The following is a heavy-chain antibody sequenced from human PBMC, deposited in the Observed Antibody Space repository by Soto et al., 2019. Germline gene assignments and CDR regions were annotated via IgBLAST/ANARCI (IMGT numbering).Heavy chain of an antibody. CDR1: GGSISSGGYY. CDR2: IYYSGST. D-gene: IGHD3-3*01. Sequence: PSETLSLTCTVSGGSISSGGYYWSWIRQHPGKGLEWIGYIYYSGSTYYNPSLKSRVTISVDTSKNQFSLKLSSVTAADTAVYYCARATTDFWSGSRNLYYYYYYGMDVWGQGTTVTVSS. J-gene: IGHJ6*02. V-gene: IGHV4-31*03. CDR3: ARATTDFWSGSRNLYYYYYYGMDV.